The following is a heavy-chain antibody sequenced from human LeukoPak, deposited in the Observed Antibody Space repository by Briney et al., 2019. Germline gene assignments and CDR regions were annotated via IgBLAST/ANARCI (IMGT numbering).Heavy chain of an antibody. Sequence: GGSLRLSCAASGFTFSSYAMSWVRQAPGKGLEWVSAISGSGGSTYYADSVKGRFTISRDNSKNTLYLQMNSLRAEDTAVYYCAKDGAGYSSGWYYFDYWGQGTLVTASS. CDR2: ISGSGGST. J-gene: IGHJ4*02. D-gene: IGHD6-19*01. CDR1: GFTFSSYA. V-gene: IGHV3-23*01. CDR3: AKDGAGYSSGWYYFDY.